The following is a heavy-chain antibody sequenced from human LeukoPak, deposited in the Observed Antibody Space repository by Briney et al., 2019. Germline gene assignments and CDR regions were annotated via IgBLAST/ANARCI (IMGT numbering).Heavy chain of an antibody. Sequence: GGSLRLSCAASGFSFSSYPMNWVRQAPGKGLEWVSHISSDGNTEYHVDAPRGRFTMSRDNAKNSLFLQINSLRVEDTAVYYCARDSLNGPFVISLGLWGQGALVTVSS. V-gene: IGHV3-48*03. J-gene: IGHJ4*02. CDR3: ARDSLNGPFVISLGL. CDR2: ISSDGNTE. CDR1: GFSFSSYP. D-gene: IGHD3-9*01.